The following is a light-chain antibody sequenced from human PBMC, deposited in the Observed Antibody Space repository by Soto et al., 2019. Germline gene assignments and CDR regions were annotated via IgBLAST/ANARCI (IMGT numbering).Light chain of an antibody. J-gene: IGLJ1*01. CDR1: NNDIGGYND. Sequence: QSALTQPPSASGSPGQSVTISCTGTNNDIGGYNDVSWYQQHPGKAPKLMIYEVSKRPSGVPDRFSGSKSGNTASLTVSGLLAEDEADYYCSSYAGTTGVFGTGTKLTVL. V-gene: IGLV2-8*01. CDR2: EVS. CDR3: SSYAGTTGV.